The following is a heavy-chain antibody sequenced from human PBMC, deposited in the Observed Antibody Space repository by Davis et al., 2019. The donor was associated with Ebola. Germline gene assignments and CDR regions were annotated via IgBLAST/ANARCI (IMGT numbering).Heavy chain of an antibody. V-gene: IGHV4-61*01. D-gene: IGHD4-17*01. CDR1: GGSVSSGSYY. Sequence: PSETLSLTCTVSGGSVSSGSYYWSWIRQPPGKGLEWIGEINHSGSTNYNPSLKSRVTISVDTSKNQFSLKLSSVTAADTAVYYCARWGYGDRHYYYGMDVWGQGTTVTASS. CDR2: INHSGST. J-gene: IGHJ6*02. CDR3: ARWGYGDRHYYYGMDV.